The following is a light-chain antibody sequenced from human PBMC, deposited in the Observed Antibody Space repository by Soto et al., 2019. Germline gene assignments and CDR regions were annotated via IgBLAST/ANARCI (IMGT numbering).Light chain of an antibody. CDR2: GVS. Sequence: DIQMTQSPSSLSASVGDRVTVTCRARQSVNNFLNWYQQKPGKAPKLLIYGVSTLQSGVPSRFSGRGSWTDFTLTIISLQPADSATYYCQQSHSAPLTFGGGTQVEMK. J-gene: IGKJ4*01. V-gene: IGKV1-39*01. CDR1: QSVNNF. CDR3: QQSHSAPLT.